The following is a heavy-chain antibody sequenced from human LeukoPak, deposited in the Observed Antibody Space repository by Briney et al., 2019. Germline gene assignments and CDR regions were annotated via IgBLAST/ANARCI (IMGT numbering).Heavy chain of an antibody. V-gene: IGHV1-2*02. Sequence: ASVKVSCKASGYTFTGYYMHWVRQAPGQGLEWMGWINPNSGGTNYAQKFQGRVTMTRDTSISTAYMELSSLRSEDTAVYYCARDSGYDYCDYWGQGTLVTVSS. D-gene: IGHD6-25*01. CDR2: INPNSGGT. J-gene: IGHJ4*02. CDR1: GYTFTGYY. CDR3: ARDSGYDYCDY.